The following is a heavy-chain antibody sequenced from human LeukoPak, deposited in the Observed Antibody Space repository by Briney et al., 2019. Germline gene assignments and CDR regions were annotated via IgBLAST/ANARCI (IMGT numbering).Heavy chain of an antibody. Sequence: GSLRLSCAASGFPFSTYSMSWVRQAPGKGVEWVSGISGSGDSTYYADSVKGRVTISIDNSKNTLYLQMSCLRAEDTAVYYCARDWAETKLPFDYWGQGTLVTVSS. CDR3: ARDWAETKLPFDY. J-gene: IGHJ4*02. D-gene: IGHD1-7*01. CDR1: GFPFSTYS. V-gene: IGHV3-23*01. CDR2: ISGSGDST.